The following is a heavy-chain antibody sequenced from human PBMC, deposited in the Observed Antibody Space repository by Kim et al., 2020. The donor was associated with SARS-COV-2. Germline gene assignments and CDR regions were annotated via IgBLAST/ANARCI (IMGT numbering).Heavy chain of an antibody. D-gene: IGHD2-2*01. CDR1: GFTFSSYA. J-gene: IGHJ4*02. CDR2: ISYDGSNK. V-gene: IGHV3-30-3*01. CDR3: ARDRGWWGGIVVVPAAIGGLGED. Sequence: GGSLRLSCAASGFTFSSYAMHWVRQAPGKGLEWVAVISYDGSNKYYADSVKGRFTISRDNSKNTLYLQMNSLRAEDTAVYYCARDRGWWGGIVVVPAAIGGLGEDWGQGTLVTVSS.